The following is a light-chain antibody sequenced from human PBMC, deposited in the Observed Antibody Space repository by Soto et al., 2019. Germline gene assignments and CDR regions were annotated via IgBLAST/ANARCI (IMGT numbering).Light chain of an antibody. Sequence: QSVLTQPPSASETPGQRVTISCSGSSSNIGSNSVYWYQQLPGTAPKLLIYKSNQRPSGVPDRFSGSKSGTSASLAISGLRSEYEADYYCEAGDNTLRAYVFGIGTKVTVL. CDR1: SSNIGSNS. CDR2: KSN. V-gene: IGLV1-47*01. J-gene: IGLJ1*01. CDR3: EAGDNTLRAYV.